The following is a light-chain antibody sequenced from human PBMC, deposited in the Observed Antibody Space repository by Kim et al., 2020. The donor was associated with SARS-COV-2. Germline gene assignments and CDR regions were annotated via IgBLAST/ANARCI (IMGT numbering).Light chain of an antibody. J-gene: IGLJ2*01. CDR3: AARDDRLNGVV. Sequence: QSVLTQPPSVSEAPRQRVTISCSGSNSNIGNNAVNWYQQLPGKAPKLLIYYDDLLPSGVSDRFSGSKSGTSASLAISGLQSEDEADYYCAARDDRLNGVVFGGGTKLTVL. CDR1: NSNIGNNA. CDR2: YDD. V-gene: IGLV1-36*01.